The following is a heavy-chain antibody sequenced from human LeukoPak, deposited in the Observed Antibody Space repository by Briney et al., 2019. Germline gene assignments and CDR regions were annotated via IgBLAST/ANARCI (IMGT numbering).Heavy chain of an antibody. D-gene: IGHD3-3*01. J-gene: IGHJ4*02. V-gene: IGHV4-59*13. CDR2: VSYSGNT. Sequence: SETLSLTCSVSGGSISGYYWSWIRQPPGKGLEWIAYVSYSGNTNYTPSLKNRVSISVDTSKNRFSLQLRSVTAADTAFYYCARAGRFTSGRSYFFDNWGQGTLVNFS. CDR3: ARAGRFTSGRSYFFDN. CDR1: GGSISGYY.